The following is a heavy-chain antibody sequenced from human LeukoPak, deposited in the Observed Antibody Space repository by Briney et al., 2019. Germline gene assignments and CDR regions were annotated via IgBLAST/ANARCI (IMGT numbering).Heavy chain of an antibody. CDR1: SRSISTLY. Sequence: SDTLSLTCTVSSRSISTLYWSCIRHPPGEAVECITYMHYSGSTNYKPSLNSGITMSVDTSKNQLSLKLSSVTAADTAVYSCATFYSFSAYYYYYMDVWGKGTTVTVSS. V-gene: IGHV4-59*07. D-gene: IGHD6-13*01. CDR3: ATFYSFSAYYYYYMDV. J-gene: IGHJ6*03. CDR2: MHYSGST.